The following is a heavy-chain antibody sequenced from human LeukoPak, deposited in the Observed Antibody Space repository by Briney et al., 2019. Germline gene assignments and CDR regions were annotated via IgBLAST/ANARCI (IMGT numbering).Heavy chain of an antibody. J-gene: IGHJ4*02. CDR3: ARVFGAGYSDY. Sequence: GGSLRLSCAASEFAFSSYWMSWVRQAPGKGLEWVASIKQDGSEKYYVDSVKCRVTISRDNAKNSLYLQMNSLRAEDTAVYYCARVFGAGYSDYWGQGTLVTVSS. D-gene: IGHD4/OR15-4a*01. CDR1: EFAFSSYW. V-gene: IGHV3-7*01. CDR2: IKQDGSEK.